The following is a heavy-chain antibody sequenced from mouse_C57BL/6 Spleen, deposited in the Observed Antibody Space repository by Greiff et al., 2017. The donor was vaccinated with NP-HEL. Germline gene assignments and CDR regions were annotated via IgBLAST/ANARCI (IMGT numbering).Heavy chain of an antibody. J-gene: IGHJ1*03. D-gene: IGHD1-1*01. CDR2: IHPNSGST. Sequence: QVQLQQPGAELVKPGASVMLSCKASGYTFTSYWMHWVKQRPGQGLEWIGMIHPNSGSTNYNEKFKSKATLTVDKSSSTAYMQLSSLTSEDSAVYYCARGGYGSSPYWYFDVWGTGTTVTVSS. V-gene: IGHV1-64*01. CDR3: ARGGYGSSPYWYFDV. CDR1: GYTFTSYW.